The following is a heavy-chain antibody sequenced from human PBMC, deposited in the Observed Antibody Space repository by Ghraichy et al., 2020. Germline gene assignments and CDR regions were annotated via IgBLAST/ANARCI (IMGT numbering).Heavy chain of an antibody. CDR3: ARHLYSSAFSVDY. CDR2: IYYSRST. D-gene: IGHD6-6*01. Sequence: SQTLSLTCTVSGGSISSSSYYWGWIRQPPGRGLEWIGSIYYSRSTYSNPSLKRRVTISVATSKRQFSLKLSSVTAADTAVYYCARHLYSSAFSVDYWGQGTLVTVSS. CDR1: GGSISSSSYY. V-gene: IGHV4-39*01. J-gene: IGHJ4*02.